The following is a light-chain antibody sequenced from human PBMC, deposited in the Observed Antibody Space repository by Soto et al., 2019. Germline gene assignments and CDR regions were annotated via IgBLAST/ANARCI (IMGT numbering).Light chain of an antibody. J-gene: IGKJ2*01. V-gene: IGKV1-39*01. CDR2: AAS. Sequence: DIQMTQSPSSLSASIGDRVTITCRASQSISSYLNWFQQKPGEAPKLLIQAASTLQSGVPSRFCGGGSGTDFTLTINSLQPEDFAVYYCQQSYSVPVTFGQGTKL. CDR3: QQSYSVPVT. CDR1: QSISSY.